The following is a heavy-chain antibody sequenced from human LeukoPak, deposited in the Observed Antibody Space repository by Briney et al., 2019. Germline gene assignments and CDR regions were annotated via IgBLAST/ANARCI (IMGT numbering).Heavy chain of an antibody. Sequence: PGRSLRLSSAASGFTFRSYGMHWVAQAPGKGLEWVAVIWYDGSNKYYADSVKGRFTISRDNSKNTLYLQMNSLRAEATAVYYCKRDNTYGSGSYYSDYWGQGTLVTVSS. V-gene: IGHV3-33*01. J-gene: IGHJ4*02. CDR2: IWYDGSNK. CDR3: KRDNTYGSGSYYSDY. CDR1: GFTFRSYG. D-gene: IGHD3-10*01.